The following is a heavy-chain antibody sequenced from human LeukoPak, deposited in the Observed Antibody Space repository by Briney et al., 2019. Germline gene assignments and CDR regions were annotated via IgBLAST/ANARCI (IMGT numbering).Heavy chain of an antibody. D-gene: IGHD3-10*01. CDR3: ARETMVRGVRPKRFDP. CDR2: INHSGST. CDR1: GGSFSGYY. J-gene: IGHJ5*02. Sequence: SETLSLTCAVSGGSFSGYYWSWIRQPPGKGLEWIGEINHSGSTNYNPSLKSRVTISVDTSKNQFSLKLSSVTAADTAVYYCARETMVRGVRPKRFDPWGQGTLVTVSS. V-gene: IGHV4-34*01.